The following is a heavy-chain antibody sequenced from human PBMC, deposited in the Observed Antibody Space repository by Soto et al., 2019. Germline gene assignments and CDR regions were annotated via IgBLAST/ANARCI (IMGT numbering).Heavy chain of an antibody. CDR1: GDSISTDY. Sequence: SETLSLTCTVSGDSISTDYWSWIRQSPGKGLEWIGFIYYGGSTNYNPSLKSRVTISVDTPKNQFSLKLSSVTAADTAVNYCAKNWNWGSLVHWGQGTLVTVSS. CDR2: IYYGGST. V-gene: IGHV4-59*08. D-gene: IGHD7-27*01. CDR3: AKNWNWGSLVH. J-gene: IGHJ4*02.